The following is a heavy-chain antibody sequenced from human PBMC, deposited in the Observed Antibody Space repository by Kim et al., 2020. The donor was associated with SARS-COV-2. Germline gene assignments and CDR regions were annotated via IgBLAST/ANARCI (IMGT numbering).Heavy chain of an antibody. D-gene: IGHD3-3*01. CDR1: GFTFSSYA. CDR2: ISGSGGST. V-gene: IGHV3-23*01. Sequence: GGSLRLSCAASGFTFSSYAMSWVRQAPGKGLEWVSAISGSGGSTYYADSVKGRFTISRDNSKNTLYLQMNSLRAEDTAVYYCAKDVQGEKHYYDFWSGYYTGVDWFDPWGQGTLVTVSS. CDR3: AKDVQGEKHYYDFWSGYYTGVDWFDP. J-gene: IGHJ5*02.